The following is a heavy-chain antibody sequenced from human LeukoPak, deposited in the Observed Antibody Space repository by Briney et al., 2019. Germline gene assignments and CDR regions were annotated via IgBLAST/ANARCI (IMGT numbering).Heavy chain of an antibody. CDR1: GFTFSSYN. J-gene: IGHJ6*03. Sequence: GSLRLSCAASGFTFSSYNMNWVRQAPGKGLEWISSITSGSSYIYYADSVKGRFTISRDNAKNSLYLQMNSLRAEDAAVYYCARDPYSGSYGNYYYYFMDVWGKGTTVTISS. CDR3: ARDPYSGSYGNYYYYFMDV. CDR2: ITSGSSYI. V-gene: IGHV3-21*01. D-gene: IGHD1-26*01.